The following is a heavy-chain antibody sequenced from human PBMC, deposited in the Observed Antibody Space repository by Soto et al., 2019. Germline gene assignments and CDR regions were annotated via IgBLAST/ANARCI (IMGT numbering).Heavy chain of an antibody. CDR2: ISYDGSSK. CDR3: SRRNYYHGIDYFNNAFDM. Sequence: QVQLVEPGGGVVQPGRSLRLSCAASGFTFRTYAMHWVRQAPGKGLEWMAVISYDGSSKTYAASVQGRFTISRENSENTMYLQMDSLRPEDTAVYYCSRRNYYHGIDYFNNAFDMWAQGAMVTVSS. D-gene: IGHD3-22*01. V-gene: IGHV3-30-3*01. CDR1: GFTFRTYA. J-gene: IGHJ3*02.